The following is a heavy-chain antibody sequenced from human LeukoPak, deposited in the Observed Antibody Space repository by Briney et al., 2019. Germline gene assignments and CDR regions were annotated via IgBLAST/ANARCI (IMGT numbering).Heavy chain of an antibody. Sequence: SGTLSLTCTVSGGSISSGSYYWRWIRQPAGKGLEWIGRIYTSGSTNYNPSLKSRVTISVDTSKNQFSLKLSSVTAADTAVYYCARDSDHNFWSGYYLDYWGQGTLVTVSS. CDR1: GGSISSGSYY. D-gene: IGHD3-3*01. V-gene: IGHV4-61*02. CDR3: ARDSDHNFWSGYYLDY. CDR2: IYTSGST. J-gene: IGHJ4*02.